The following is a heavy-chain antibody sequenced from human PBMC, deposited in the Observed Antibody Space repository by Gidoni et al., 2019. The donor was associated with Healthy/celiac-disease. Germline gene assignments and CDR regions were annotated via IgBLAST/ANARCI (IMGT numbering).Heavy chain of an antibody. Sequence: EVQLGECGGGLVKAGGSLRLSCAAAGITFSSYSMNWVRQAPGKGLEWVSSISSSSSYIYYADSVKGRFTISRDNAKNSLYLQMNSLRAEDTAVYYCARTPLLTGTTGYWFDPWGQGTLVTVSS. CDR3: ARTPLLTGTTGYWFDP. CDR2: ISSSSSYI. CDR1: GITFSSYS. J-gene: IGHJ5*02. V-gene: IGHV3-21*01. D-gene: IGHD1-7*01.